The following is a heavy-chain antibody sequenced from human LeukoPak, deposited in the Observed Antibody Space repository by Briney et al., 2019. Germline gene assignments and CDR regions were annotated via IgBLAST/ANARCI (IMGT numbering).Heavy chain of an antibody. Sequence: PSETLSLTCTVSGGSISSYYWSWIRQPPGKGLEWIGYIYYSGSTNYNPSLKSRVTISVDTSKNQFSLKLSSVTAADTAVYYCARSVRLSAVDYWGQGTLVTVSS. J-gene: IGHJ4*02. CDR3: ARSVRLSAVDY. V-gene: IGHV4-59*01. CDR2: IYYSGST. D-gene: IGHD3-3*01. CDR1: GGSISSYY.